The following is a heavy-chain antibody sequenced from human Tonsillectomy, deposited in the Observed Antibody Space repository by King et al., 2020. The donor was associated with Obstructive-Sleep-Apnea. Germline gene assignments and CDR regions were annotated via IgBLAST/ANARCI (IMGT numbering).Heavy chain of an antibody. CDR1: GGSFSGDY. J-gene: IGHJ4*02. V-gene: IGHV4-34*01. Sequence: VQLQQGGAGLLKPSETLSLTCAVYGGSFSGDYWRWIRQPPGKGLEWIGEIKHSGITNYNPSLESRVTISVDTSLNQFSLNLRTVTAADTSVYYCAGSIVPTFVFDYWGQGTLVTVSS. D-gene: IGHD5-12*01. CDR2: IKHSGIT. CDR3: AGSIVPTFVFDY.